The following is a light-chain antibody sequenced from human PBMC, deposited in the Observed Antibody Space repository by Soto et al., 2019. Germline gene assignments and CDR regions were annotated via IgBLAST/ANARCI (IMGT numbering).Light chain of an antibody. CDR2: LGS. Sequence: DIVMTQSPLSLPVTPGEPASISCRSSQSLLHSNGYNYLDWYLQKPGQSPQLLIYLGSNRASGVPDRFSGSGSGTDFTLKISRVEAEDVWVDYCMQDLQSRTFGQGTKVEIK. CDR3: MQDLQSRT. V-gene: IGKV2-28*01. CDR1: QSLLHSNGYNY. J-gene: IGKJ1*01.